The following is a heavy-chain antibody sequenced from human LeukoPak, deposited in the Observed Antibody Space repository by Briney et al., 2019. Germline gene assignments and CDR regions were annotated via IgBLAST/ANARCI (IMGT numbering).Heavy chain of an antibody. CDR3: AKDLRRIVGVTKGMDV. Sequence: GGSMRLSCAASGFTFSSYGMHWVRQAPGKGLEWVAFIRYDGSNKYYEDSVKGRFNISRDNSKNTLYLQMNSLRAEDTAVYYCAKDLRRIVGVTKGMDVWGKGTTVTVSS. CDR1: GFTFSSYG. V-gene: IGHV3-30*02. D-gene: IGHD1-26*01. CDR2: IRYDGSNK. J-gene: IGHJ6*03.